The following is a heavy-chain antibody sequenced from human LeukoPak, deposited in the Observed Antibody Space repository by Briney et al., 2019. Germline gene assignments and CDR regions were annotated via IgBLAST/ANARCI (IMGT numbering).Heavy chain of an antibody. CDR3: ARAPLLRFLEWLGERHWFNP. J-gene: IGHJ5*02. Sequence: PSETLPLTCAVCGGSFSGYYWSWIRQPPGKGLEWIGEINHSGSTNYNPSLKSRATISVDTSKNQFSLKLSSVTAADTAVSYCARAPLLRFLEWLGERHWFNPWGEGPLVPVPS. CDR2: INHSGST. CDR1: GGSFSGYY. V-gene: IGHV4-34*01. D-gene: IGHD3-3*01.